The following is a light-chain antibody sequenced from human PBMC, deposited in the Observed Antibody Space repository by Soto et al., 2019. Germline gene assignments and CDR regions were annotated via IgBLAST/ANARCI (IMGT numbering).Light chain of an antibody. J-gene: IGLJ1*01. V-gene: IGLV1-47*01. CDR3: AAWDDSLSGKV. CDR1: SSNIGSNY. Sequence: QSVLTQPPSASGTPGQRVTISCSGSSSNIGSNYVYWYQQLPGTAPKLLIYRNNQRPSGVPDRFSDSESGTSASLAISGLRSEDEADYYCAAWDDSLSGKVFGTGTKVTGL. CDR2: RNN.